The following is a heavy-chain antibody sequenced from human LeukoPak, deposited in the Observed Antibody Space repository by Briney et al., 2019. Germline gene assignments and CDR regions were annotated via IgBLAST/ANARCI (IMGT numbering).Heavy chain of an antibody. V-gene: IGHV4-34*01. Sequence: SETLSLTCAVYGGSFSGYYWSWIRQPPGKGLEWIGEINHSGSTNYNPSLKSRVTISVDTSKNQFSLKLSSVTAADTAVYFCARLFDDYGDQRGLDYWGHGILVTVSS. CDR3: ARLFDDYGDQRGLDY. CDR2: INHSGST. CDR1: GGSFSGYY. J-gene: IGHJ4*01. D-gene: IGHD4-17*01.